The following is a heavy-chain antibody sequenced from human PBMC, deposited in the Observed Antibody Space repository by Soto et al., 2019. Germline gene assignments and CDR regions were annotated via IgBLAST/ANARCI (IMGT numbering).Heavy chain of an antibody. CDR1: GYTFTSYG. J-gene: IGHJ4*02. V-gene: IGHV1-18*01. Sequence: ASVKVSCKASGYTFTSYGISWVRQAPGQGLEWMGWISAYNGNTNYAQKLQGRVTMTTDTSTSTAYMELRSLRPDDTAVYYCARVNPYCSGGSCYSDYWGQGTLVTVSS. CDR3: ARVNPYCSGGSCYSDY. CDR2: ISAYNGNT. D-gene: IGHD2-15*01.